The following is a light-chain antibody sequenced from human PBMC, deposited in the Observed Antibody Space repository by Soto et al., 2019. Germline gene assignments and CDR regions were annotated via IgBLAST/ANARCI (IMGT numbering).Light chain of an antibody. CDR2: AAS. CDR1: QGISSY. J-gene: IGKJ4*01. V-gene: IGKV1-9*01. CDR3: QQVNSYLPLT. Sequence: DIQLTQSPSFLSASVGDRVPITCRASQGISSYLAWYQQKPGNAPNLLIYAASTLQSGVTSRFSGSGSGTDFTLTISSLQPEDFATYYCQQVNSYLPLTFGGGTKVDIK.